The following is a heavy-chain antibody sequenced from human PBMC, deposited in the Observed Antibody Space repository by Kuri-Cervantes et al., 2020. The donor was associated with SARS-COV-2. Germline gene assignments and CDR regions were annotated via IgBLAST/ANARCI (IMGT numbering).Heavy chain of an antibody. V-gene: IGHV4-34*01. CDR2: INHSGSA. D-gene: IGHD3-3*01. CDR3: ARASTTIYGVLIALSSSNAFGI. Sequence: SQTLSLTCAVYGGSFSGFYWSWIRQAPGKGLEWIGEINHSGSANYSPSLKSRVTISVDTSKNQFSLRLSSVTAADTGVYYCARASTTIYGVLIALSSSNAFGIWGQGTMVTVSS. J-gene: IGHJ3*02. CDR1: GGSFSGFY.